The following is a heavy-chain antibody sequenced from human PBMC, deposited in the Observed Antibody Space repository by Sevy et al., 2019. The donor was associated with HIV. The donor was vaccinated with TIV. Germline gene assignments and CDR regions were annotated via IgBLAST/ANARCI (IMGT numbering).Heavy chain of an antibody. Sequence: GGCLRLSCAASGFSVSSNYMNWVRQAPGKGPEWVSVIHSGGRISYADSVQGRFTISRDNSKNTLYLQMNSLRAEDTAVYYCAREDIVLGEDNYYGMDVWGQGTTVTVSS. V-gene: IGHV3-53*01. D-gene: IGHD2-15*01. CDR3: AREDIVLGEDNYYGMDV. CDR1: GFSVSSNY. CDR2: IHSGGRI. J-gene: IGHJ6*02.